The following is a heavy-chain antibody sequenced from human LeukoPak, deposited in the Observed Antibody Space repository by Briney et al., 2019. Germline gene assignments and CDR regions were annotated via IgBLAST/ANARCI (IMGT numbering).Heavy chain of an antibody. Sequence: SETLSLTCTVSGVSISSYYWSWIRQPPGKGLEWIGYIYDSGSTNYNPSLKSRVTITVDASKNEFSLKLSSVTAADTAVFYCVRVGYNYYGSGSPKLTWFDPWGQGTLVTVSS. D-gene: IGHD3-10*01. CDR2: IYDSGST. J-gene: IGHJ5*02. CDR3: VRVGYNYYGSGSPKLTWFDP. CDR1: GVSISSYY. V-gene: IGHV4-59*12.